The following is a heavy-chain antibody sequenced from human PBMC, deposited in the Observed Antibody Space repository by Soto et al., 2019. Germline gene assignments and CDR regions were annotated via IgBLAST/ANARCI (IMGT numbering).Heavy chain of an antibody. J-gene: IGHJ4*02. D-gene: IGHD2-8*01. Sequence: QAQLVQSGAEVKKPGSSVKVSCRASGYTFTSYGYAWVRQARGQGLEWMGWISAYNGDTNYAQKFQDRVTLTTDTSTTTAYMELRNLGSDDTAVYYCARSGAYCTSITCLFDSFWGLGTLVTVSS. CDR2: ISAYNGDT. CDR1: GYTFTSYG. CDR3: ARSGAYCTSITCLFDSF. V-gene: IGHV1-18*01.